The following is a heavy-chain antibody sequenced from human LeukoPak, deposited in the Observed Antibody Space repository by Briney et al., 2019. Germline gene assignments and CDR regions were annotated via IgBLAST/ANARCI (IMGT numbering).Heavy chain of an antibody. Sequence: ASVKVSCKASGGTFSSYAISWVRQAPGQGLEWMGWISVYIGNTNYAQKLQGRVTMTTDTFTSTAYMELRSLRSDDTAVYYCARGDYGDRFDYWGQGTLVTVSS. CDR2: ISVYIGNT. CDR3: ARGDYGDRFDY. J-gene: IGHJ4*02. D-gene: IGHD3-16*01. CDR1: GGTFSSYA. V-gene: IGHV1-18*01.